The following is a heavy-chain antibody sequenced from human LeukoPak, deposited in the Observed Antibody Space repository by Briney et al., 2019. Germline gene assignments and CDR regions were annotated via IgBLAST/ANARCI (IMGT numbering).Heavy chain of an antibody. CDR2: TYYSGST. D-gene: IGHD2-21*01. CDR1: GGSISSSSYY. V-gene: IGHV4-39*01. J-gene: IGHJ6*03. Sequence: SETLSLTCTVSGGSISSSSYYWGWIRHPPRKGPEWIGSTYYSGSTCYNPSLKSRVTISVDTSKNQFSLKLSSVTAADTAVYYCAGISYYYYYMDVWGKGTTVTVSS. CDR3: AGISYYYYYMDV.